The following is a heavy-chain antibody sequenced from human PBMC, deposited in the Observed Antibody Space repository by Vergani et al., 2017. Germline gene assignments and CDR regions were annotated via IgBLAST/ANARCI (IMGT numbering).Heavy chain of an antibody. CDR2: IYYSGST. D-gene: IGHD6-6*01. CDR1: GGSISSYY. Sequence: QVQLQESGPGLVKPSETLPLTCTVSGGSISSYYWSWIRQPPGKGLEWIGYIYYSGSTNYNPSLKSRVTISVDTSKNQFSLKLSSVTAADTAVYYCARDQYSSSSWEWDYWGQGTLVTVSS. CDR3: ARDQYSSSSWEWDY. J-gene: IGHJ4*02. V-gene: IGHV4-59*01.